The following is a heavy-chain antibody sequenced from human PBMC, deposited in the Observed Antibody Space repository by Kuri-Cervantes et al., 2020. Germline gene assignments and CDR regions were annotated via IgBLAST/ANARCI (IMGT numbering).Heavy chain of an antibody. CDR2: IRSKAYGGTT. D-gene: IGHD6-13*01. CDR1: GFTFGDYA. Sequence: GGSLRLSCTASGFTFGDYAMSWFRQAPGKGLEWVGFIRSKAYGGTTEYAASVKGRFTISRDDSKSIAYLQMNSLKTEDTAVYYCTRASIAAAGLEQIDYWGQGTLVTVSS. J-gene: IGHJ4*02. V-gene: IGHV3-49*03. CDR3: TRASIAAAGLEQIDY.